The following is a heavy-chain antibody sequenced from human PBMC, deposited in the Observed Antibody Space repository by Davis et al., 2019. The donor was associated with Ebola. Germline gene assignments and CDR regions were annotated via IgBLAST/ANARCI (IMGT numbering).Heavy chain of an antibody. D-gene: IGHD3-22*01. V-gene: IGHV3-23*01. Sequence: GESLKISCAASGFTFSSYAMSWVRQAPGKGLEWVSAISGSGGSTYYADSVKGRFTISRDNSKNTLYLQMNSLRAEDTAVYYRAKGQYYYDSSPPSIWGQGTLVTVSS. CDR2: ISGSGGST. J-gene: IGHJ4*02. CDR3: AKGQYYYDSSPPSI. CDR1: GFTFSSYA.